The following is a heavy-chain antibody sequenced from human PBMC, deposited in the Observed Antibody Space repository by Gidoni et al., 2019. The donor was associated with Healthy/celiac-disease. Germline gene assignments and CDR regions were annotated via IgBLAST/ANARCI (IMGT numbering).Heavy chain of an antibody. D-gene: IGHD1-26*01. CDR3: ARASWEHEGFDY. CDR2: ISSSNSYI. CDR1: GFTFSSYS. J-gene: IGHJ4*02. Sequence: EVQLVESGGGLVKPGGSLRLSCAASGFTFSSYSMNWVRQGPGKGLEWGSSISSSNSYIYYADSVKGRFTISRDNAKNSLYLQMNSLRAEDTAVYYCARASWEHEGFDYWGQGTLVTVSS. V-gene: IGHV3-21*01.